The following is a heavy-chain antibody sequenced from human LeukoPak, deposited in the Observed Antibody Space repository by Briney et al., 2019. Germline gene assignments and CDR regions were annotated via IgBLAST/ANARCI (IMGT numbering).Heavy chain of an antibody. V-gene: IGHV3-48*04. J-gene: IGHJ4*02. CDR1: GFTFSKHG. D-gene: IGHD3-22*01. CDR2: ISGSGGST. CDR3: ARGLYDSSEGDYFDY. Sequence: QSGGSLRLSCAAYGFTFSKHGMNWVRQAPGKGLEWVSEISGSGGSTYYADSVKGRFTISRDNAKNSLYLQMNSLRAEDTAVYYCARGLYDSSEGDYFDYWGQGTLVTVSS.